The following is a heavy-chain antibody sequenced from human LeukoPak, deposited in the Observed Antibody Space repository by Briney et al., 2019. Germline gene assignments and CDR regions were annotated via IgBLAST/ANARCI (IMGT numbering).Heavy chain of an antibody. J-gene: IGHJ3*02. CDR1: GFTFDDYA. Sequence: PGGSLRLSCAASGFTFDDYAMHWVRQAPGKGLEWVSGISWNSGSIGYADSVKGRFTISRDNAKNSLYLQMNSLRAEDTALYYCAKSSGSYPSYAFDIWGQGTMVTVSS. V-gene: IGHV3-9*01. CDR3: AKSSGSYPSYAFDI. CDR2: ISWNSGSI. D-gene: IGHD1-26*01.